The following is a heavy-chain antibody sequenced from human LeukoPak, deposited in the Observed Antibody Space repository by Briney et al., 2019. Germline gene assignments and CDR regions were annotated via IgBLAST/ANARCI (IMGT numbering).Heavy chain of an antibody. D-gene: IGHD2-21*02. Sequence: GGSLRLSCGASGFTFSDHSMNWVRQAPGMGLEWVSSISGGGDHTLYADSVKGRFTISRDNAKNSLYLQMNSLRAEDTAVYYCARFETVTAKPFEFWGQGALVTVSS. CDR3: ARFETVTAKPFEF. CDR2: ISGGGDHT. V-gene: IGHV3-21*01. J-gene: IGHJ4*02. CDR1: GFTFSDHS.